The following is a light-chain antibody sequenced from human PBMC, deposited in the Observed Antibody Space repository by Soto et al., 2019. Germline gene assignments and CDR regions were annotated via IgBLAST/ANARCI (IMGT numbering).Light chain of an antibody. CDR3: QQRRIWPPT. V-gene: IGKV3-11*01. CDR1: QSVSNY. Sequence: EIVLTQSPVILSLSPGERATLSCRASQSVSNYLAWYQQKPGQAPRLLIYDASSRATGIPARFSGSGSGTDFTLTISSLEPEDFAVYYCQQRRIWPPTFGQGTKVDNK. J-gene: IGKJ1*01. CDR2: DAS.